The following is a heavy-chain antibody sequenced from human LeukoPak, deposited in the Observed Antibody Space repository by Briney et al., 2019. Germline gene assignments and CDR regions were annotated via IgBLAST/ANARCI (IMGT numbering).Heavy chain of an antibody. Sequence: SGGSLRLSCAASGFTFSRYDLSWVRQAPGKGLECVSTISRTVTTTYYADSVKGRFTISRDNSKNTLYLQMNSLRAEDTAVYYCARGTPSSSGWLYYGMDVWGQGTTVTVSS. CDR3: ARGTPSSSGWLYYGMDV. V-gene: IGHV3-23*05. CDR2: ISRTVTTT. D-gene: IGHD6-19*01. CDR1: GFTFSRYD. J-gene: IGHJ6*02.